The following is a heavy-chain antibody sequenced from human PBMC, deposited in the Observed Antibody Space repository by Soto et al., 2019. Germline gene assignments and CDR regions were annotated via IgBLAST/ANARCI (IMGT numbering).Heavy chain of an antibody. CDR1: GFTFSSYA. J-gene: IGHJ4*02. CDR2: ISGSGGST. V-gene: IGHV3-23*01. Sequence: EVQLLESGGGLVQPGGSLRLSCAASGFTFSSYAMSWVRQAPGKGLEWVSAISGSGGSTYYADSVKGRFTISRDNSKNTLYLQMNILRAEDTAVYYCAKGGEYDYVWGSYRPYYFDYWGQGTLVTVSS. CDR3: AKGGEYDYVWGSYRPYYFDY. D-gene: IGHD3-16*02.